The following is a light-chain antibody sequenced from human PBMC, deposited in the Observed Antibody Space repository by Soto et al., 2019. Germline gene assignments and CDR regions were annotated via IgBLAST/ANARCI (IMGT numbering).Light chain of an antibody. CDR1: SSNIGAGYD. J-gene: IGLJ2*01. CDR2: ANG. Sequence: QSVLTQPPSVSGAPGQRVTISCTGSSSNIGAGYDVHWYQQLPGTAPKLLIYANGNRPSGVPDRFSGSKSGTSASLAITGLQAEDEADYYCQSYDSSLSGSDVVFGGGTKLTVL. CDR3: QSYDSSLSGSDVV. V-gene: IGLV1-40*01.